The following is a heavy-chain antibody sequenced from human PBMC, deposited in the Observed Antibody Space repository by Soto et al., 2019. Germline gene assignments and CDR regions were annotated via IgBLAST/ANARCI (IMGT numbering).Heavy chain of an antibody. V-gene: IGHV1-18*01. J-gene: IGHJ4*02. Sequence: GASVKVSCKASGYTFTSYGISWVRQAPGQGLEWMGWISAYNGNTNYAQKLQGRVTMTTDTSTSTAYMELRSLRSDDTAVYYCARVPGTRYCSSTSCYDDFDYWGQGTLVTVSS. CDR2: ISAYNGNT. D-gene: IGHD2-2*01. CDR1: GYTFTSYG. CDR3: ARVPGTRYCSSTSCYDDFDY.